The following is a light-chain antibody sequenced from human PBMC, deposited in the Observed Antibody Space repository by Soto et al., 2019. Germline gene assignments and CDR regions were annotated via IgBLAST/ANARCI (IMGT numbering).Light chain of an antibody. V-gene: IGKV1-8*01. CDR2: AAS. Sequence: AIRMTQSPSSLSASTGDRDTITCRASQGISSYLAWYQQKPGKAPKLLIYAASTLQSGVPSRFSGSGSGTYFTLTISCLQSEDFATYYCQQYYSYPITFGQGTRLEIK. CDR3: QQYYSYPIT. J-gene: IGKJ5*01. CDR1: QGISSY.